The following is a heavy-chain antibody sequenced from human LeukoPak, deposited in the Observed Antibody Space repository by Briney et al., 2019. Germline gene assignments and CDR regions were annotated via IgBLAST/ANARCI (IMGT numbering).Heavy chain of an antibody. Sequence: ASVKVSCKTSGYTFTGYYMHWVRQAPGQGLEWMGWINPNSGGTNYAQKFQGRVTMTRDTSISTAYMELSRLRSDDTALYYCARPSGDSYGPKYYCDYWGQGTLVTVSS. CDR3: ARPSGDSYGPKYYCDY. CDR2: INPNSGGT. V-gene: IGHV1-2*02. J-gene: IGHJ4*02. D-gene: IGHD5-18*01. CDR1: GYTFTGYY.